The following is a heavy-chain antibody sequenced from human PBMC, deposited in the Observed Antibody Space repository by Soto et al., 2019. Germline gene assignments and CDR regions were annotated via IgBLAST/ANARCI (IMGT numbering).Heavy chain of an antibody. D-gene: IGHD6-6*01. CDR3: AKSPDPYSSSNYYYYGMDV. CDR1: GGTFSSYA. V-gene: IGHV1-69*15. CDR2: IIPIFGTT. Sequence: QVRLVQSGAEVKKPGSSVKVSCKASGGTFSSYAITWVRQAPGQGLEWMGRIIPIFGTTNYAQKFQGRVTITADESTSTAYMDLSSLRSDDTAVYYCAKSPDPYSSSNYYYYGMDVWGQGTTVTVSS. J-gene: IGHJ6*02.